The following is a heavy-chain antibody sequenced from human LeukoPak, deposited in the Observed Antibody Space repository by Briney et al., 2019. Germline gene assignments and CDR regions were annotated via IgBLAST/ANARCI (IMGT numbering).Heavy chain of an antibody. D-gene: IGHD2-2*02. V-gene: IGHV5-51*01. Sequence: GESLKISCKGSGYRFGNYWIGWVRQMPGKGLEWMGIIYPDDSDTRYSPSLQCQVTISADKSISTAYMEWSSLKASDTAMYFCAIGGDSTTSCYRCFNYWGQGTLVTVSS. CDR3: AIGGDSTTSCYRCFNY. J-gene: IGHJ4*02. CDR1: GYRFGNYW. CDR2: IYPDDSDT.